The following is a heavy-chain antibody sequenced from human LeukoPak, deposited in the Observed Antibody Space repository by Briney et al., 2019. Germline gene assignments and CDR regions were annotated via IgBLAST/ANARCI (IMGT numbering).Heavy chain of an antibody. CDR2: IIPIFGTA. J-gene: IGHJ4*02. CDR3: ARGPFHVVVPAAMNY. D-gene: IGHD2-2*01. Sequence: SVKVSCKASGGTFISYAISWVRQAPGQGLEWMGGIIPIFGTANYAQKFQGRVTITADESTSTAYMELSSLRSEDTAVYYCARGPFHVVVPAAMNYWGQGTLVTVSS. V-gene: IGHV1-69*13. CDR1: GGTFISYA.